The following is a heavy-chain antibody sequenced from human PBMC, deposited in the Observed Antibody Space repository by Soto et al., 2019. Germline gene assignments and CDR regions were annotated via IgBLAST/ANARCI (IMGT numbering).Heavy chain of an antibody. CDR2: ISYDGSNT. CDR1: GFTFSSYA. D-gene: IGHD3-9*01. J-gene: IGHJ4*02. CDR3: ARGEYDILTGYYLNYFDS. Sequence: QLQLVESGGGVVQPGRSLRLSCAASGFTFSSYAMHWVRQAPGKGLEWVAVISYDGSNTYYADSVKGRFTISRDNSKNTLYLQMNSLRAEDTAVYYCARGEYDILTGYYLNYFDSWGQGPLVTV. V-gene: IGHV3-30-3*01.